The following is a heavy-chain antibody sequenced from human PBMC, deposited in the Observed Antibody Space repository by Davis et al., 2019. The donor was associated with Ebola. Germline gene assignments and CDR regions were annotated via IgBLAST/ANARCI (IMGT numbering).Heavy chain of an antibody. CDR2: ISASGGAT. D-gene: IGHD3-10*01. Sequence: GESLNISCAASGFLFSSYAVSWVRQAPGRGLEWVSSISASGGATFYADSVKGRIVMSRDNSNDTLYLRMNNLRAEDTAIYYCAKDLTSYYGSGDFFDYWGQGILVTVSS. J-gene: IGHJ4*02. CDR1: GFLFSSYA. V-gene: IGHV3-23*01. CDR3: AKDLTSYYGSGDFFDY.